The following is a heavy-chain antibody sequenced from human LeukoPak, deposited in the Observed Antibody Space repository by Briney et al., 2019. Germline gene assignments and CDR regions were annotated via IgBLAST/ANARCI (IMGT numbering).Heavy chain of an antibody. CDR1: GGSISSSSYC. Sequence: PSETLSLTCTVSGGSISSSSYCWGWIRQPPGKGLEWIGSIYYSGSTYYNPSLKSRVTISVDTSKNQFSLKLSSVTAADTAVYYCARHVRSSWGPFDYWGQGTLVTVSS. V-gene: IGHV4-39*01. D-gene: IGHD6-13*01. CDR2: IYYSGST. J-gene: IGHJ4*02. CDR3: ARHVRSSWGPFDY.